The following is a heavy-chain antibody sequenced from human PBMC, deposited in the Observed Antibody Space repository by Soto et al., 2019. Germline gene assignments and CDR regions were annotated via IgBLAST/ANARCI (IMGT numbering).Heavy chain of an antibody. V-gene: IGHV3-74*01. Sequence: XGSLQLSGAASGFTFRNYWMHWVRQAPGKGLVWVSRISDYGRVNYADPVEGRFTISRDDAKSELYLQMSSLRLEDTAVYYCARGGVEPFDYWGQGALVTVSS. CDR3: ARGGVEPFDY. D-gene: IGHD3-3*01. J-gene: IGHJ4*02. CDR2: ISDYGRV. CDR1: GFTFRNYW.